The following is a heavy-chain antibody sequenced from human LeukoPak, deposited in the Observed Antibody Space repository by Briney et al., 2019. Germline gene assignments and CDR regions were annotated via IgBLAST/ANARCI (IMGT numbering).Heavy chain of an antibody. CDR3: ARDRYCGGDCYYWHFDL. D-gene: IGHD2-21*02. V-gene: IGHV3-23*01. J-gene: IGHJ2*01. Sequence: GGSLRLSCAASGFIFGGYAMNWVRQAPGKGLEWVSHINFDGSGTNYADFVKGRFTISRDNSKDTLYLQMNNLRVEDTAVYYCARDRYCGGDCYYWHFDLWGRGTLVTVSS. CDR2: INFDGSGT. CDR1: GFIFGGYA.